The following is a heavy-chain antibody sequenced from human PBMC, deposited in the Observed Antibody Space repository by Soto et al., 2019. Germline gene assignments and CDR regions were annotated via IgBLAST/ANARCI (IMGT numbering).Heavy chain of an antibody. Sequence: ESGGGVVQPGRSLRLSCAASGFTFSSYGMHWVRQAPGKGLEWVAVIWYDGSNKYYADSVKGRFTISRDNSKNTLYLQMNSLRAEDTAVYYCARDLKVAATPDGLGYWGQGTLVTVSS. CDR3: ARDLKVAATPDGLGY. CDR2: IWYDGSNK. D-gene: IGHD2-15*01. J-gene: IGHJ4*02. V-gene: IGHV3-33*01. CDR1: GFTFSSYG.